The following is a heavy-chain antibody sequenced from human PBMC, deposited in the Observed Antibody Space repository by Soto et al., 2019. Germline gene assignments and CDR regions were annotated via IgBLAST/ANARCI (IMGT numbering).Heavy chain of an antibody. CDR1: GYTFTSYD. D-gene: IGHD3-22*01. Sequence: QVQLVQSGAEVKKPGASVKVSCKASGYTFTSYDINWVRQGTGQGLEWMGWMKPNSGNTGYAQKFQGRVTMTRNTSISTAYMELSSLRSEDTAVYYCARVGYYYDSSGYYLSFDYWGQGTLVTVSS. CDR3: ARVGYYYDSSGYYLSFDY. J-gene: IGHJ4*02. CDR2: MKPNSGNT. V-gene: IGHV1-8*01.